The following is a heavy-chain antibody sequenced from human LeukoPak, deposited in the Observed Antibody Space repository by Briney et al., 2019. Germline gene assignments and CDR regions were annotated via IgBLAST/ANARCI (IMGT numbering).Heavy chain of an antibody. CDR1: GYTFTGYY. V-gene: IGHV1-2*02. CDR3: ARGVATGNLGLFDY. Sequence: ASVKVSCKASGYTFTGYYMHWVRQAPGQGLEWMGWINPNSGGTNYAQKFQGRVTMTRDTSISTAYVELSRLRSDDTAVYYCARGVATGNLGLFDYWGQGTLVTVSS. CDR2: INPNSGGT. J-gene: IGHJ4*02. D-gene: IGHD5-12*01.